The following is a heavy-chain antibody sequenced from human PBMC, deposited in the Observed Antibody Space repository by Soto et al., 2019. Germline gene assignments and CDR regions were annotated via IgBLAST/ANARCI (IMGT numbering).Heavy chain of an antibody. Sequence: EVQLLESGGGLVQPGGSLRLSCAASEFTFSSYAMSWVRQAPGKGLEWVSSISGSGGSTYYADSVKGRFTISRDNSKNTLYLQMNRLRAGDTAVYYCAKGGIYGSGSYYNGGNYYYYGMDVWGQGTTVTVSS. CDR2: ISGSGGST. CDR3: AKGGIYGSGSYYNGGNYYYYGMDV. D-gene: IGHD3-10*01. J-gene: IGHJ6*02. V-gene: IGHV3-23*01. CDR1: EFTFSSYA.